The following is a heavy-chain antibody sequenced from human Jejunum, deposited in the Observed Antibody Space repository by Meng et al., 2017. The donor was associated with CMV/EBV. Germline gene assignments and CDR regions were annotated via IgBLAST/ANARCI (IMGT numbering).Heavy chain of an antibody. CDR3: ARDYYGSGRIHGTPN. CDR2: ISGSGSTI. V-gene: IGHV3-11*01. CDR1: FTFSDYS. D-gene: IGHD3-10*01. Sequence: FTFSDYSMSWIRQAPGKGLEWVSYISGSGSTIYYADSVKGRCTISRDNAKNSLYLQMNSLRAEDTAVYYCARDYYGSGRIHGTPNWGQGTLVTVSS. J-gene: IGHJ4*02.